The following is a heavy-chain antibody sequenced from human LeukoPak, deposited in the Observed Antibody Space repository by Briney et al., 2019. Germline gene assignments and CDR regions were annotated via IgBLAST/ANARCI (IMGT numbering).Heavy chain of an antibody. D-gene: IGHD5-24*01. CDR2: TYYRSKWYN. J-gene: IGHJ5*02. Sequence: SQTLSLTCAISGDSFSSNSAAWNWIRQSPSRGLEWLGRTYYRSKWYNDYAVSVKSRIIINPDTSKNQFSLQLNSVTPEDTAVYYCARDSITGRRGGRGYNWFDPWGQGTLVTVSS. CDR3: ARDSITGRRGGRGYNWFDP. V-gene: IGHV6-1*01. CDR1: GDSFSSNSAA.